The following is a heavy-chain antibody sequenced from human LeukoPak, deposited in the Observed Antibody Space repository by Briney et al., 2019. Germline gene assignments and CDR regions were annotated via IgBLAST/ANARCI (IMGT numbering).Heavy chain of an antibody. CDR3: AKDHFGNTGYYHDY. CDR2: ISGDGDTT. D-gene: IGHD3-9*01. CDR1: GFTFSSYA. J-gene: IGHJ4*02. Sequence: GGSLRLSCAASGFTFSSYAMSWVRQAPGKGLEWVSVISGDGDTTYFADSVKGRFTISRDNSKDTLYLQMNNLRAEDTAVYFCAKDHFGNTGYYHDYWDQGTLVTVSS. V-gene: IGHV3-23*01.